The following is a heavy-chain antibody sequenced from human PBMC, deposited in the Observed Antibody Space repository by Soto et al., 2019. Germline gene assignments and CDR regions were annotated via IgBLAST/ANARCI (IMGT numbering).Heavy chain of an antibody. Sequence: GGSLRLSCAASGFTFSTYAMTWVRQAPGKGLEWVSAISGGGGSTYYADSVKGRVTISRDNSKNTLYLQMNSLRAEDTAVYYCAKVSLGALTFTDYYYYGLDVWGQGTTVTVS. J-gene: IGHJ6*02. CDR3: AKVSLGALTFTDYYYYGLDV. D-gene: IGHD1-26*01. CDR2: ISGGGGST. V-gene: IGHV3-23*01. CDR1: GFTFSTYA.